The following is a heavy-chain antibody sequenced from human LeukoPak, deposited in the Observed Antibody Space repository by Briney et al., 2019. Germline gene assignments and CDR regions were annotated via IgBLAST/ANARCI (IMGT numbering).Heavy chain of an antibody. D-gene: IGHD4/OR15-4a*01. CDR2: VNLSGGST. J-gene: IGHJ4*02. Sequence: ASVKVSCKASGYTFIIYYIHWVRQAPGQGLEWMGTVNLSGGSTNYAQKFQGRITMTRDTSTSTVYMELSSLRSEDTAVYYCARGKTMGDYWGQGTRVTVSS. V-gene: IGHV1-46*01. CDR3: ARGKTMGDY. CDR1: GYTFIIYY.